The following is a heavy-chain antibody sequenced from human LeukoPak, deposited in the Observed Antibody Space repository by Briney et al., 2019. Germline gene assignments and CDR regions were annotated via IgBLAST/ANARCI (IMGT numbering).Heavy chain of an antibody. CDR3: ARSHSGSYYGGDDY. CDR2: ISAYNGNT. J-gene: IGHJ4*02. CDR1: GYTFTSYG. D-gene: IGHD1-26*01. Sequence: WASVKVSCKASGYTFTSYGISWVRQAPGQGLEWMGWISAYNGNTNYAQKLQGRVTMTTDTSTSTAYMELRSLRSDDTAVYYRARSHSGSYYGGDDYWGQGTLVTVSA. V-gene: IGHV1-18*01.